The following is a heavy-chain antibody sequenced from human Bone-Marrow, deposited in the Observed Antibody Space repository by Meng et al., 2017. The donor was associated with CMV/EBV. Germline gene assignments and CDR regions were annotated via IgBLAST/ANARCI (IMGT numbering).Heavy chain of an antibody. J-gene: IGHJ3*02. Sequence: SVKVSCKASGYTFTSYGISWVRQAPGQGLEWMGGIIPIFRTANYAQKFQGRVTITTDDSTSTAYMDLSSLRSEDTAVYYCARQRDEIVGGYGAFAIWGQGKMVTVAS. V-gene: IGHV1-69*05. CDR3: ARQRDEIVGGYGAFAI. CDR1: GYTFTSYG. CDR2: IIPIFRTA. D-gene: IGHD1-26*01.